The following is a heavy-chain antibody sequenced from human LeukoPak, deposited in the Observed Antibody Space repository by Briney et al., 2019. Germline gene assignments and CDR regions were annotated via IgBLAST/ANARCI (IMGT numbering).Heavy chain of an antibody. CDR2: INPNSGGT. CDR3: AREVGSGYGKWFDP. Sequence: ASVKVSCKASGYTFTGYYMHWVRQAPGQGLEWMGWINPNSGGTSYAQKFQGRVNMTRDMSTSTVYMELSSLKSEDRAVYYCAREVGSGYGKWFDPWGQGTLVTVSS. D-gene: IGHD5-12*01. CDR1: GYTFTGYY. J-gene: IGHJ5*02. V-gene: IGHV1-2*02.